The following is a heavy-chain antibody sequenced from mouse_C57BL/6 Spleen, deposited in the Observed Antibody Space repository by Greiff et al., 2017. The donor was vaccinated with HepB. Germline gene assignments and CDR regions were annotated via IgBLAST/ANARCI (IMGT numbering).Heavy chain of an antibody. Sequence: EVQLVESGGGLVKPGGSLKLSCAASGFTFSSYTMSWVRQTPEKRLEWVATISGGGGNTYYPDSVKGRVTISRDNAKNTLYLQMSSLRSEDTALYYCARRGTKGDWYFDVWGTGTTVTVSS. CDR2: ISGGGGNT. J-gene: IGHJ1*03. CDR1: GFTFSSYT. D-gene: IGHD3-1*01. V-gene: IGHV5-9*01. CDR3: ARRGTKGDWYFDV.